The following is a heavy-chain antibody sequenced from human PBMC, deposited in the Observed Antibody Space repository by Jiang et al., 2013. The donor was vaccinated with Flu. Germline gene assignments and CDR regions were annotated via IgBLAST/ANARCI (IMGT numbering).Heavy chain of an antibody. J-gene: IGHJ2*01. CDR1: GGSISSYY. CDR2: IYTSGST. D-gene: IGHD7-27*01. Sequence: GSGLVKPSETLSLTCTVSGGSISSYYWSWIRQPAGKGLEWIGRIYTSGSTNYNPSLKSRVTMSVDTSKNQFSLKLSSVTAADTAVYYCARAKLGNKLGWYFDLWAVAPWSLSPQ. V-gene: IGHV4-4*07. CDR3: ARAKLGNKLGWYFDL.